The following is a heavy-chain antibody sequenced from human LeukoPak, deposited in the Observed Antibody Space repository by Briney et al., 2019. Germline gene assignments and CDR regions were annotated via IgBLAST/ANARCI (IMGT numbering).Heavy chain of an antibody. CDR1: GFTFSEHY. CDR3: ARVIATRPHYHYYMDV. V-gene: IGHV3-11*04. D-gene: IGHD6-6*01. Sequence: PGGAPRLSCAASGFTFSEHYMSWIRQAPGKGLEWVPYISNSGRTIYYADSVKGRFTISRGNAENSLYLQMNSLRAEDTAVYYCARVIATRPHYHYYMDVWGKGTTVTVSS. CDR2: ISNSGRTI. J-gene: IGHJ6*03.